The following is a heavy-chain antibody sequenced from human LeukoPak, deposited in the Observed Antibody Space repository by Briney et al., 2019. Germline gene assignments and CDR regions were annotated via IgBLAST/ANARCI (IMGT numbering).Heavy chain of an antibody. CDR1: GFTFSSYS. CDR2: ISSSGSTI. D-gene: IGHD5-12*01. V-gene: IGHV3-48*04. CDR3: ARDFPRYSGFPKTPY. Sequence: GGSLRLSCAASGFTFSSYSMNWVRQAPGKGLEWVSYISSSGSTIYYADSVKGRFTISRDNAKNSLYLQMNGLRAEDTAVYYCARDFPRYSGFPKTPYWGQGTLVTVSS. J-gene: IGHJ4*02.